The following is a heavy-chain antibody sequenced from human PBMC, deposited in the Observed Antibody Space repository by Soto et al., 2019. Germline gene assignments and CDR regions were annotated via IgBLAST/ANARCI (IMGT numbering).Heavy chain of an antibody. CDR1: RDSVSSNTAA. V-gene: IGHV6-1*01. D-gene: IGHD2-2*01. CDR3: SREHIVVVRAAIIYYYGMDV. J-gene: IGHJ6*02. Sequence: PSQTLSLTCAIPRDSVSSNTAAWNWIRQSPSRGLEWLGRTYYRSKWYNDYAVSVKSRITINPDISKNQFSLPLNSVTPEDTAVYYCSREHIVVVRAAIIYYYGMDVWGQGTPVTVSS. CDR2: TYYRSKWYN.